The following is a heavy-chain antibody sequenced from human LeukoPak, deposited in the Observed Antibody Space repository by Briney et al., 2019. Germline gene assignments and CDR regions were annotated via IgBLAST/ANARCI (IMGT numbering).Heavy chain of an antibody. Sequence: GGSPRLSCAASGFTFSDYYMSWIRQAPGKGLEWVSYISSSSSYTNYADSVKGRFTISRDNAKNSLYLQMNSLRAEDTAVYYCAREYSSGWYSSFHFDYWGQGTLVTVSS. D-gene: IGHD6-19*01. J-gene: IGHJ4*02. CDR3: AREYSSGWYSSFHFDY. CDR1: GFTFSDYY. CDR2: ISSSSSYT. V-gene: IGHV3-11*06.